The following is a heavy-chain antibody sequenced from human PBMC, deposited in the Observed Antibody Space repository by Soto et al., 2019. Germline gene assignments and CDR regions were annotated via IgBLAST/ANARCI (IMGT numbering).Heavy chain of an antibody. Sequence: EVQLLESGGGLVQPGASLRLSCAFSGFIFGNYMMTWVRQAPGKGLEWVSTIRDGGESTYYADSVKSRFTISRDNSKNSLYLQMDSLGVEDTAVYYCAPHVQCSGGSCHYDAFDIRGQGTMVTVSS. J-gene: IGHJ3*02. CDR1: GFIFGNYM. V-gene: IGHV3-23*01. CDR2: IRDGGEST. CDR3: APHVQCSGGSCHYDAFDI. D-gene: IGHD2-15*01.